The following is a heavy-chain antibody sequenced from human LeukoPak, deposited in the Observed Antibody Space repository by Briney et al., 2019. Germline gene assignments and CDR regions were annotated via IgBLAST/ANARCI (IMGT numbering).Heavy chain of an antibody. CDR1: GFTFSSYS. J-gene: IGHJ4*02. CDR3: ARGSGARIVDY. Sequence: GGSLRLSCAASGFTFSSYSMNWVRQAPGKGLEWVSSISSSSSYIYYADSVKGRFTISRDNAKNSLYLQMNSLRAEDTAVYYCARGSGARIVDYWGQGTLVTVSS. CDR2: ISSSSSYI. V-gene: IGHV3-21*01. D-gene: IGHD3-10*01.